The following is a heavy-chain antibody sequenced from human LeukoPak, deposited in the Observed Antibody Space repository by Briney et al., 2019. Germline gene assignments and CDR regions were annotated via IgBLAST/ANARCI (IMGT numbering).Heavy chain of an antibody. CDR2: IYSGGST. CDR1: GFTVSSNY. J-gene: IGHJ4*02. Sequence: GGSLRLSCAASGFTVSSNYMSWVRQAPGKGLEWVSVIYSGGSTYYADSVKGRFTISRDNSKNTLYLQINSLRAEDTAVYYCARLTGEFGYYFDYWGQGALVTVSS. CDR3: ARLTGEFGYYFDY. V-gene: IGHV3-66*02. D-gene: IGHD7-27*01.